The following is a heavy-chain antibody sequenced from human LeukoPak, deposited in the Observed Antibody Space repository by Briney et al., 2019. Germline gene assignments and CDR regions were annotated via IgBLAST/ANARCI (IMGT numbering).Heavy chain of an antibody. CDR1: GFNFDRYT. D-gene: IGHD3-10*02. Sequence: GGSLRLSCATSGFNFDRYTIHWIRHAPGKGLEWVSLAGWAGGTTYYSDSVRGRFTISRDSGKNSVYLQMNSLTTDDTAFYFCAKELDTMFFDYWGQGALVTVSS. V-gene: IGHV3-43*01. CDR3: AKELDTMFFDY. J-gene: IGHJ4*02. CDR2: AGWAGGTT.